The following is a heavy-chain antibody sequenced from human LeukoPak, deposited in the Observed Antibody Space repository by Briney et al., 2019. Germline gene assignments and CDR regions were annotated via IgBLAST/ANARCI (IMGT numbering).Heavy chain of an antibody. J-gene: IGHJ5*02. D-gene: IGHD2-15*01. CDR3: ARVEGYCSAGSCGNWFDP. V-gene: IGHV1-2*02. CDR2: INPNNGGT. Sequence: ASVKVSRKSSGYTFVGYYMHWVRQAPGQGLDWMGWINPNNGGTKYAQKFQGRVTMTRDTSISTVYMELSSLRSDDTAVYYCARVEGYCSAGSCGNWFDPWGQGTLVTVSS. CDR1: GYTFVGYY.